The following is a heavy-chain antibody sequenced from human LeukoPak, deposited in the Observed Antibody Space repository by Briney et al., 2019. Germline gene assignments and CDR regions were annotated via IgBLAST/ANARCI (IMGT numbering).Heavy chain of an antibody. D-gene: IGHD3-9*01. CDR3: AKDTRYSQYYYYGMDV. Sequence: ASVKVSCKASGYTFRDYYMHWVRQAPGQGLEWMGWINPNSGGTNYAQKFQGRVTMTRDTSISTAYMELSRLRSDDTAVYYCAKDTRYSQYYYYGMDVWGQGTTVTVSS. V-gene: IGHV1-2*02. CDR2: INPNSGGT. J-gene: IGHJ6*02. CDR1: GYTFRDYY.